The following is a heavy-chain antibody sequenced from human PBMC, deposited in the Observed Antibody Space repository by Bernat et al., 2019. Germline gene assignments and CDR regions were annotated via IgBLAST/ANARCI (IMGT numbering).Heavy chain of an antibody. V-gene: IGHV1-3*01. CDR3: ARDRGTAYGSGSYYNPGTWYYFDY. CDR1: GYTFTSYA. J-gene: IGHJ4*02. CDR2: INAGNGNT. D-gene: IGHD3-10*01. Sequence: QVQLVQSGAEVKKPGASVKVSCKASGYTFTSYAMHWVRQAPGQRLEWMGWINAGNGNTKYSQKFQGRVTITRDTSASTAYMELSSLRSEDTAVYYCARDRGTAYGSGSYYNPGTWYYFDYWGQGTLVTVSS.